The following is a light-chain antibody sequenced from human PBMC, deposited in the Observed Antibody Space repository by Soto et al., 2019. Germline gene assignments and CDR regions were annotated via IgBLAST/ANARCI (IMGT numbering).Light chain of an antibody. Sequence: QLVLTQSSSASASLGSSVKLTCTLSSGHSSYNIAWHHQQPGKAPRYLMKLEGSGSYNKGSGVPDRFSGSSSGADRYLTISTLQFEDDDNYYCETWDSNPRVFGGGTKLTVL. CDR3: ETWDSNPRV. CDR1: SGHSSYN. J-gene: IGLJ2*01. V-gene: IGLV4-60*02. CDR2: LEGSGSY.